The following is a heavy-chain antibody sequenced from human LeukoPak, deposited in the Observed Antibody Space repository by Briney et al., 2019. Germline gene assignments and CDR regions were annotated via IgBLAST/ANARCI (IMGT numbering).Heavy chain of an antibody. V-gene: IGHV3-30*03. CDR3: ARSNYYDSRSWGFDI. CDR1: GFTFSSHG. J-gene: IGHJ3*02. Sequence: GGTLRLSCAASGFTFSSHGMHWVRQAPGKGLEWVTIISYDGTNKYYADSVKGRFTISRDNSKNTLFLQMNSLRAEDTAVYYCARSNYYDSRSWGFDIWGQGTMVTVSS. D-gene: IGHD3-22*01. CDR2: ISYDGTNK.